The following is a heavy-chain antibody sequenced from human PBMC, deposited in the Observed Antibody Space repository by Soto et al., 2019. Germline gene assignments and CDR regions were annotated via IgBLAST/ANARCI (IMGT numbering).Heavy chain of an antibody. Sequence: SVEVSCKASGGTFSSYTISWVRQAPGQGLEWMGRIIPILGIANYAQKFQGRVTITADKSTSTAYMELSSLRSEDTAVYYCARGGFDYAILTGYRPHNWFDPWGQGTLVTVSS. CDR2: IIPILGIA. CDR1: GGTFSSYT. J-gene: IGHJ5*02. D-gene: IGHD3-9*01. V-gene: IGHV1-69*02. CDR3: ARGGFDYAILTGYRPHNWFDP.